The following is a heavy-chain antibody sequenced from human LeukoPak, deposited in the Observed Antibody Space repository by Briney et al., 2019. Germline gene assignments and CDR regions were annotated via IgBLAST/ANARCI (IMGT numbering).Heavy chain of an antibody. CDR3: TTMPFYDSSGYYYGYY. CDR1: GFTFSSYA. J-gene: IGHJ4*02. V-gene: IGHV3-15*01. Sequence: GGSLRLSCAASGFTFSSYAMSWVRQAPGKGLEWVGRIKSKTDGGTTDYAAPMKGRFTISRDDSRNTLYLQMHSLKTEDTAVYYCTTMPFYDSSGYYYGYYWGQGTLVTVSS. CDR2: IKSKTDGGTT. D-gene: IGHD3-22*01.